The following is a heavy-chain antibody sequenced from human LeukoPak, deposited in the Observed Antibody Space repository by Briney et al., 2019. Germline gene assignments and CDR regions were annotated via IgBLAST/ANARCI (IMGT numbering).Heavy chain of an antibody. D-gene: IGHD6-6*01. J-gene: IGHJ4*02. CDR2: MYYSGGT. CDR1: GGSINSYY. V-gene: IGHV4-59*01. Sequence: ASETLSLTCTVSGGSINSYYWSWIRQPPGKGLEWIGHMYYSGGTNCNPSLKSRVTISVDTSKNQFSLKLSSVTAADTAVYYCAKGTYSSSPRDYWGQGTLVTVSS. CDR3: AKGTYSSSPRDY.